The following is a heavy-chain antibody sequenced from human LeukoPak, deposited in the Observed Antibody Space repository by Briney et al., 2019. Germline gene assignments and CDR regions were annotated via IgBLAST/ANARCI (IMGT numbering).Heavy chain of an antibody. CDR2: ISSSGSTI. D-gene: IGHD3-22*01. V-gene: IGHV3-48*03. CDR3: ARDPEHYDSSGYYTLKDD. J-gene: IGHJ4*02. CDR1: GFTFSSYE. Sequence: GGSLRLSCAASGFTFSSYEMNWVRQAPGKGLERVSYISSSGSTIYYADSVKGRFTISRDNAKNSPYLQMNSLRAEDTAVYYCARDPEHYDSSGYYTLKDDWGQGTLVTVSS.